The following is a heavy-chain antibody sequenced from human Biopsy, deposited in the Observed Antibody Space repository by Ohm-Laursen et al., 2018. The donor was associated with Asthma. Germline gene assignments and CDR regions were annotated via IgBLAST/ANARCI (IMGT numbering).Heavy chain of an antibody. V-gene: IGHV1-24*01. D-gene: IGHD4-17*01. J-gene: IGHJ4*02. CDR2: HDHEEGGT. CDR3: ASDFPKDYVRYNFQF. CDR1: GYSLTDLS. Sequence: ESSVKVSCKISGYSLTDLSMHWVRQAPGQGLEWMGGHDHEEGGTVNARRFQGRVTMTEDTSTVTAYMELSSLSSDDTAVYYCASDFPKDYVRYNFQFWGQGTLVTVSS.